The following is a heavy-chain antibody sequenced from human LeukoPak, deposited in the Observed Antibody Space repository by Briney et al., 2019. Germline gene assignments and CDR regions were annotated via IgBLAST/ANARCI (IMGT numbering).Heavy chain of an antibody. J-gene: IGHJ3*01. CDR2: IIVGSGAT. V-gene: IGHV1-58*01. CDR1: GFTFSTSA. D-gene: IGHD4-17*01. CDR3: AAELYGVYTDCCTFHL. Sequence: SVKVSCKTSGFTFSTSAVQWVRQARGQPLEWIGWIIVGSGATNYAQSLQGRFTITRDMSTNTAYMELSSLGSEDSAVYYCAAELYGVYTDCCTFHLWGQGTLVTVSS.